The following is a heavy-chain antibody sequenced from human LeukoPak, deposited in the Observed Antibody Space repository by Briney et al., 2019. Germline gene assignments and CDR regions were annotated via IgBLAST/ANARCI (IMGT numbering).Heavy chain of an antibody. CDR1: GGSITSGDYS. D-gene: IGHD4-17*01. J-gene: IGHJ3*02. V-gene: IGHV4-31*03. CDR2: ISYSGST. CDR3: AKLTQLLMTTVTFDGFDI. Sequence: PSQTLSLTCTVSGGSITSGDYSWSWIRQHPGKGLEWIGDISYSGSTSYNPSLRSRLTLSLDTSESQFSLRLTSVTAADTAVYYCAKLTQLLMTTVTFDGFDIWGQGTMVTVSS.